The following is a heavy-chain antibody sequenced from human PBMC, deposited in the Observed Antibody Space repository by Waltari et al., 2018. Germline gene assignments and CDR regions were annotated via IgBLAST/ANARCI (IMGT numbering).Heavy chain of an antibody. CDR1: GYTFTSYY. V-gene: IGHV1-46*01. D-gene: IGHD3-16*01. CDR3: ARDRKMLVGRDGHTGFGY. Sequence: QVQLVQSGAEVKKPGASVKVSCKASGYTFTSYYMHWVRQAPGPGLEWMGIINPSGGSTSYAQKFQGRVTMTRDTSTSTVYMELSSLRSEDTAVYYCARDRKMLVGRDGHTGFGYWGQGTLVTVSS. J-gene: IGHJ4*02. CDR2: INPSGGST.